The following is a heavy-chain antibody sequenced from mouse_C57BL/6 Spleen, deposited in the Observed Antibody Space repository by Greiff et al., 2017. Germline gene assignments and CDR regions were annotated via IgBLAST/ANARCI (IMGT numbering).Heavy chain of an antibody. J-gene: IGHJ2*01. CDR1: GYTFTDYY. CDR2: INPNNGGT. D-gene: IGHD1-1*01. V-gene: IGHV1-26*01. Sequence: EVKLQQSGPELVKPGASVKISCKASGYTFTDYYMNWVKQSHGKSLEWIGDINPNNGGTSYNQKFKGKATLTVDKSSSTAYMELRSLTSEDSAVYYCARGRDYYGREGFDYWGQGTTLTVSS. CDR3: ARGRDYYGREGFDY.